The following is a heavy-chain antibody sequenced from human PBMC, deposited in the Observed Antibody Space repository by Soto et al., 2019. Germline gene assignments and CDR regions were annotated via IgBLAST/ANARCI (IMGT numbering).Heavy chain of an antibody. CDR3: AKAIEAAGPEINYFDY. Sequence: EVQLLESGGGLVQPGGSLRLSCAASGFTFSSYAMSWVRQAPGKGLEWVSAISGSGGSTYYADSVKGRFTISRDNSKNTLYLQMNRLRAEDTAVYYCAKAIEAAGPEINYFDYWGQGTLVTVSS. CDR2: ISGSGGST. D-gene: IGHD6-13*01. V-gene: IGHV3-23*01. CDR1: GFTFSSYA. J-gene: IGHJ4*02.